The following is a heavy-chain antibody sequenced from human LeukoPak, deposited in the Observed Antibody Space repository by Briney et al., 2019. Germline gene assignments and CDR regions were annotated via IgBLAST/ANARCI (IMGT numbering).Heavy chain of an antibody. V-gene: IGHV3-23*01. Sequence: GGSLRLSCAASGFTFSSYAMSWVRQAPGEGLEWVSSITTSGGSTYYADSVKGRFTISRDNAKNTLYLQMNSLRAEDTAVYYRAREDRSGYYYIDYWGQGTLVTVSS. CDR3: AREDRSGYYYIDY. D-gene: IGHD3-22*01. CDR2: ITTSGGST. J-gene: IGHJ4*02. CDR1: GFTFSSYA.